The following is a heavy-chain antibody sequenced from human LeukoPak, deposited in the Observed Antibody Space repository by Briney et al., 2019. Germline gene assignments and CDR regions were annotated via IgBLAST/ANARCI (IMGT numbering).Heavy chain of an antibody. CDR2: VYYSGST. CDR3: ARNEPGIAVAAVDAFDI. J-gene: IGHJ3*02. V-gene: IGHV4-39*01. D-gene: IGHD6-19*01. Sequence: SETLSLTCTVSGGSISRSNYYWGWIRQPPGKGLEWIGSVYYSGSTYYNPSLKSRVTISVDKSKNQFSLKLTSVTAADTAVYYCARNEPGIAVAAVDAFDIWGQGTMVTVSS. CDR1: GGSISRSNYY.